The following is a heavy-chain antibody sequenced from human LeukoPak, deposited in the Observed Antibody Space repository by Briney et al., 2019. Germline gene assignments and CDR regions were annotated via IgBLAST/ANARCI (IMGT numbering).Heavy chain of an antibody. D-gene: IGHD2-2*01. CDR3: ARGIVVVPAVSTGPKSNWFDP. V-gene: IGHV4-34*01. CDR2: INHSGST. J-gene: IGHJ5*02. Sequence: SSETLSLACAVYGGSFSGYYWSWIRQPPGKGLEWIGEINHSGSTNYNPSLKSRVTISVDTSKNQFSLKLSSVTAADTAVYYCARGIVVVPAVSTGPKSNWFDPWGQGTLVTVSS. CDR1: GGSFSGYY.